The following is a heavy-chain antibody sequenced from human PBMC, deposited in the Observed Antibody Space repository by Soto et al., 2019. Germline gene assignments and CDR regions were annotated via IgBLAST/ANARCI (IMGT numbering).Heavy chain of an antibody. V-gene: IGHV3-30*18. J-gene: IGHJ4*02. D-gene: IGHD1-1*01. Sequence: PRGSLRLSCAASGFIFSSYGMHWVRQAPGKGLEWVAVISYDGINKYYSDSVKGRFTISRDNSKNTLYLQMNSLRAEDTAVYYCAKSVYNWNDGFFDYWGQGTLVTVSS. CDR1: GFIFSSYG. CDR2: ISYDGINK. CDR3: AKSVYNWNDGFFDY.